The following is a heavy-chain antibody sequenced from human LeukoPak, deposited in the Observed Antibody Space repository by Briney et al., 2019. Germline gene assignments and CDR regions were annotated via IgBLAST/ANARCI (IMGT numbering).Heavy chain of an antibody. CDR1: GFTFSSYA. J-gene: IGHJ4*02. CDR2: ISGSGGST. D-gene: IGHD3-22*01. Sequence: GGSLRLSCAASGFTFSSYAMSWVRQAPGKGLEWVSAISGSGGSTYYADSVKGRFTISRDNSKNTLYLQMNSLRAEDTAVYYCAKDGDPYYYDSSGYLDYWGQGTLVTVSS. V-gene: IGHV3-23*01. CDR3: AKDGDPYYYDSSGYLDY.